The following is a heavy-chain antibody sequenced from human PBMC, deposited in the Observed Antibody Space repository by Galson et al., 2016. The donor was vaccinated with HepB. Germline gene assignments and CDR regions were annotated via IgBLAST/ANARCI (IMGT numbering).Heavy chain of an antibody. CDR3: AKDHFYDSSDGYFQH. D-gene: IGHD3-22*01. CDR2: LSGSGRST. CDR1: GFTFSNYA. V-gene: IGHV3-23*01. J-gene: IGHJ1*01. Sequence: SLRLSCAASGFTFSNYAMSWVRQAPGKGLEWVSSLSGSGRSTYYADSVKGRFTISSDNSNNMVYLQRNRLRGEDTARYYCAKDHFYDSSDGYFQHWGQGTLVTVS.